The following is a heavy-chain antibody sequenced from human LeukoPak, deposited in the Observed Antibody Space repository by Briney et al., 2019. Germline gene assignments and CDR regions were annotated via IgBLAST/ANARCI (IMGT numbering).Heavy chain of an antibody. V-gene: IGHV3-74*01. D-gene: IGHD3-22*01. CDR2: INSDGSST. CDR3: ARVLYYYDSSGYDYEYDFDY. Sequence: GGSLRLSCAASGFTFSSYWMHWVRQAPGKGLVWVSRINSDGSSTSYADSVKGRFTISRDNAKNTLYLQMNSLRAEDTAVYYCARVLYYYDSSGYDYEYDFDYWGQGTLVTVSS. CDR1: GFTFSSYW. J-gene: IGHJ4*02.